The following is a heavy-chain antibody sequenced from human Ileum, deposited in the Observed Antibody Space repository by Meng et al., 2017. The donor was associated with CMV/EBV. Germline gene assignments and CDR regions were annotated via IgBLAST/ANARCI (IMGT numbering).Heavy chain of an antibody. CDR2: INHSGTT. CDR1: GGSFSDYY. Sequence: QGQLQQWGAGLLKPSETLSLTCAVYGGSFSDYYWSWIRQPPGRGLEWVGEINHSGTTNYNPSLKSRVTISVDTSKNQFSLKLTSGTAADTAVYFCATDPGGYWGQGTLVTVSS. J-gene: IGHJ4*02. CDR3: ATDPGGY. D-gene: IGHD1-14*01. V-gene: IGHV4-34*01.